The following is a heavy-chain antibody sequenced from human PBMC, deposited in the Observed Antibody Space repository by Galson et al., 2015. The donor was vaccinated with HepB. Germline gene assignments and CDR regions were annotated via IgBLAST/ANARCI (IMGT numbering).Heavy chain of an antibody. CDR1: GFTFSSYA. D-gene: IGHD2-2*01. CDR3: AKGMTLTRQLPTSYYFDY. CDR2: ISGSGGST. V-gene: IGHV3-23*01. Sequence: SLRLSCAASGFTFSSYAMSWVRQAPGKGLEWVSAISGSGGSTYYADSVKGRFTISSDNSKNTLYLQMNSLRAEDTAVYYCAKGMTLTRQLPTSYYFDYWGQGTLVTVSS. J-gene: IGHJ4*02.